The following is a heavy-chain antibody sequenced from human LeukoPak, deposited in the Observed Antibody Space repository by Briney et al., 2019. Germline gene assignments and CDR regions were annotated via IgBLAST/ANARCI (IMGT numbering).Heavy chain of an antibody. CDR2: IYSGGNT. D-gene: IGHD7-27*01. V-gene: IGHV3-66*02. J-gene: IGHJ4*02. CDR3: VNLPGGGY. CDR1: VLTVSSNY. Sequence: GGSLRLSCAAYVLTVSSNYMTWIRQAPRKGLEWVSIIYSGGNTYYADSVKGRFAISRDNSKNTVYLQMNSLRAEDTAVYYCVNLPGGGYWGQGTLVTVSS.